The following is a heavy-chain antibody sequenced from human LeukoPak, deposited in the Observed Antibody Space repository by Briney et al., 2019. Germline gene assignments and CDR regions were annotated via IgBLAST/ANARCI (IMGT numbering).Heavy chain of an antibody. Sequence: SETLSLTCSVSGSSISSYYWSWIWQPPGKGLEWIGYIYYSGSTKYNPSLKSRVTISIDPSKNQFSLKLNSVTAADTAVYYCARKAPMVEYASGWYDYWGQGTLVTVSS. CDR1: GSSISSYY. CDR3: ARKAPMVEYASGWYDY. CDR2: IYYSGST. J-gene: IGHJ4*02. V-gene: IGHV4-59*01. D-gene: IGHD6-19*01.